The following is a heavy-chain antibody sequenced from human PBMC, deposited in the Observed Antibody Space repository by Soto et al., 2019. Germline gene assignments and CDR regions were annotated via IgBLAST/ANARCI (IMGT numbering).Heavy chain of an antibody. Sequence: PSETLSLTCTVSGGSISSSSYYWGWIRQPPGKGLEWIGSIFYSGSTYYNPSLKSRVTISVDTSKNQFSLKLSSVTAADTAVYYCTRHLLGFFPNAMDVWGQGTSVTVSS. J-gene: IGHJ6*02. CDR1: GGSISSSSYY. V-gene: IGHV4-39*01. CDR2: IFYSGST. D-gene: IGHD3-3*01. CDR3: TRHLLGFFPNAMDV.